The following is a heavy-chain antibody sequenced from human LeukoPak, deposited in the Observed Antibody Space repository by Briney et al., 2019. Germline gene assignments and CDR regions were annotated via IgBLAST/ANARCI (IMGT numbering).Heavy chain of an antibody. V-gene: IGHV4-39*07. CDR1: GDSITSSSYY. J-gene: IGHJ4*02. CDR3: ARLAYGDYYDY. CDR2: IYHSGST. Sequence: PSETLSLTCTVSGDSITSSSYYWGWIRQPPGKGLEWIGSIYHSGSTYYNPSLKSRVTISVDTSKNQFSLKLSSVTAADTAVYYCARLAYGDYYDYWGQGTLVTVSS. D-gene: IGHD4-17*01.